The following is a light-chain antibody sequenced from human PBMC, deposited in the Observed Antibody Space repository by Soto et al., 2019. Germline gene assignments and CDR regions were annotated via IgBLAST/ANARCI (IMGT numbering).Light chain of an antibody. V-gene: IGLV2-14*01. CDR1: GSDVGGYNY. J-gene: IGLJ3*02. CDR2: EVS. CDR3: SSYTSSSSLKWV. Sequence: QSALTQPASVSGSPGQSTTISCTGTGSDVGGYNYVSWYQQHPGKAPKLMIYEVSNRPSGVSNRFSGSKSGNTASLTISGLQAEDEADYYCSSYTSSSSLKWVFGGGTKVTVL.